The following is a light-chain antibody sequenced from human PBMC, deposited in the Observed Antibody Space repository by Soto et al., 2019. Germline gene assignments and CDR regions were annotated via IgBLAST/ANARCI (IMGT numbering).Light chain of an antibody. V-gene: IGKV3-20*01. CDR2: GAS. CDR3: HQYYSSPLT. Sequence: EIVLTQSPGTLSLSPGERATLSCMASQSFSSSYLAWYQQKPGQAPRLHIYGASSRATGIPDSFSGSGSGTDFTLTISRLEPEDFAVYYCHQYYSSPLTFGGGTKVEL. CDR1: QSFSSSY. J-gene: IGKJ4*01.